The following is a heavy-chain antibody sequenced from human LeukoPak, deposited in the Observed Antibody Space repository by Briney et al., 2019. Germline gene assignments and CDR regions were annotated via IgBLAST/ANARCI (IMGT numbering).Heavy chain of an antibody. CDR2: INPHSGGT. D-gene: IGHD2-15*01. CDR1: GYTFSDYY. CDR3: ARVPLRVVVAATGNYYYYMDV. V-gene: IGHV1-2*02. Sequence: ASVKVSCKASGYTFSDYYIHWVRQAPGQGLEWMGWINPHSGGTNSAQKFQGRVTMTRDTSISTAYMELSSLRSEDTAVYYCARVPLRVVVAATGNYYYYMDVWGKGTTVTVSS. J-gene: IGHJ6*03.